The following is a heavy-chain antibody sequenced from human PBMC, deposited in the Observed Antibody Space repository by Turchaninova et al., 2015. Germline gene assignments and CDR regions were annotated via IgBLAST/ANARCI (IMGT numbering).Heavy chain of an antibody. CDR2: IKQDGSEK. CDR3: ARAERGDSIEGWFDP. J-gene: IGHJ5*02. CDR1: GFTFSSYW. D-gene: IGHD2/OR15-2a*01. V-gene: IGHV3-7*03. Sequence: LHSWGGLVQPGGSLRLSCAASGFTFSSYWMRWVCQAPGKGLEWVANIKQDGSEKYYVDSVKGRFTISSDKAKNALYLQMNSLRAEDTAVYYCARAERGDSIEGWFDPWGQGTLVTVSS.